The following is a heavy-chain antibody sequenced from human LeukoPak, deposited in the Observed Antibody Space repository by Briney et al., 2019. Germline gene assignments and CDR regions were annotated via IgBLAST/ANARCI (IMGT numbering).Heavy chain of an antibody. CDR1: GYSFTSYW. D-gene: IGHD3-22*01. CDR3: AGFGGDSSGYSYYYYYMDV. Sequence: GESLKISCKGSGYSFTSYWIGWVRQMPGKGLEWMGIIYPGDSDTRYSPSFQGQVTISADKSISTAYLQWSSLKASDTAMYYCAGFGGDSSGYSYYYYYMDVWGKGTTVTVSS. CDR2: IYPGDSDT. J-gene: IGHJ6*03. V-gene: IGHV5-51*01.